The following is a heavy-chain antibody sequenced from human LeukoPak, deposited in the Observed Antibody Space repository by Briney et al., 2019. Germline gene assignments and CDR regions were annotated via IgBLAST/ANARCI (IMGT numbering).Heavy chain of an antibody. CDR1: GDSISNYY. CDR2: IYTSGST. J-gene: IGHJ4*02. Sequence: SETLSLTCTVSGDSISNYYWSWIRQPAGKGLEWIGRIYTSGSTNYNPSLKSRVTMSVDTSKNQFSLKLSSVTAADTAVYYCARVSLVRGAPDYYLDYWGQGTLVTVSS. D-gene: IGHD3-10*01. CDR3: ARVSLVRGAPDYYLDY. V-gene: IGHV4-4*07.